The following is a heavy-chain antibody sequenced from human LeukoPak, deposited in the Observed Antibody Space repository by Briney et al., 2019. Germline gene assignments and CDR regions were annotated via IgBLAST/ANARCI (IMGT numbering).Heavy chain of an antibody. CDR3: ARSHITIFRGGAQVFDI. CDR1: GYTFTNYW. V-gene: IGHV5-51*01. Sequence: GESLKISCKGSGYTFTNYWIGWVRQMPGKGLEWMGIIYPGDSDTRYSPSFQGQVTISVDKSINTAYLQWSSLKASDTAMYYCARSHITIFRGGAQVFDIGGKGKRVTVS. D-gene: IGHD3-10*01. CDR2: IYPGDSDT. J-gene: IGHJ3*02.